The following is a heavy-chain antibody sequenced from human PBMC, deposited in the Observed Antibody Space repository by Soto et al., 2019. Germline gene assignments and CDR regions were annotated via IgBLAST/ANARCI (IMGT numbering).Heavy chain of an antibody. CDR1: GFTFSSYG. Sequence: QVQLVESGGGVVQPGRSLRLSCAASGFTFSSYGMHWVRQAPGKGLEWVAVIWYDGNHKYYADSVKGRFTISRDNSKHTLYLQMNSRRADDTAVYYCARGGGYSDGYPYFDLWGRGTLVTVSA. V-gene: IGHV3-33*01. D-gene: IGHD5-18*01. J-gene: IGHJ2*01. CDR3: ARGGGYSDGYPYFDL. CDR2: IWYDGNHK.